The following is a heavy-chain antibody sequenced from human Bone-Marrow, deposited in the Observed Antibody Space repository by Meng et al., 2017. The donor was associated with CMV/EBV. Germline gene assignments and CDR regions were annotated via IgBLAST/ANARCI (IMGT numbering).Heavy chain of an antibody. V-gene: IGHV1-69*10. CDR2: IIPILGIA. D-gene: IGHD2-2*02. J-gene: IGHJ6*02. Sequence: SVKVSCKASGGTFSSYAISWVRQAPGQGLEWMGGIIPILGIANYAQKFQGRVTITADKSTSTAYMELSSLRSEDTAVYYCARVPPLAGVVPAAIDYYYYGMDVSGQGNTVPVS. CDR1: GGTFSSYA. CDR3: ARVPPLAGVVPAAIDYYYYGMDV.